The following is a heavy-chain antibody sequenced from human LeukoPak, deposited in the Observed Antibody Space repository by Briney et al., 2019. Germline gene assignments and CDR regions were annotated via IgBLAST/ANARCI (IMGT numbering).Heavy chain of an antibody. CDR3: ARVPDTAMVRYDY. CDR2: IIPIFGTA. Sequence: SVKVSCKASGYTFTSYDINWVRQAPGQGLEWMGGIIPIFGTANYAQKFQGRVTITADESTSTAYMELSSLRSEDTAVYYCARVPDTAMVRYDYWGQGTLVTVSS. D-gene: IGHD5-18*01. CDR1: GYTFTSYD. V-gene: IGHV1-69*13. J-gene: IGHJ4*02.